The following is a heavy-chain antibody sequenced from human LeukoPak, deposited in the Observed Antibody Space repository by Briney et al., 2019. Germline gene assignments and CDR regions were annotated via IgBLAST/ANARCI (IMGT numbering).Heavy chain of an antibody. J-gene: IGHJ4*02. CDR1: GFTFSSYA. V-gene: IGHV3-23*01. CDR2: ISGSGRST. Sequence: GGSLRLSCAASGFTFSSYAMSWVRQAPGKGLEWVSAISGSGRSTYYADSVKGRFTISRDNSKNTLYLQMNSLRAEDTAVYYCAKGAGVYNGYYLDYWGQGTLVTVSS. D-gene: IGHD1-1*01. CDR3: AKGAGVYNGYYLDY.